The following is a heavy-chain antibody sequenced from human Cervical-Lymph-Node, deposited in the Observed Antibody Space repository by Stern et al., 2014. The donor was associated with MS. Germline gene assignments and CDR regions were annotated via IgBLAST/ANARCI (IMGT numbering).Heavy chain of an antibody. CDR2: ITNVGST. D-gene: IGHD1-1*01. J-gene: IGHJ4*02. CDR1: GFTGSRDY. V-gene: IGHV3-53*01. Sequence: EVQLEESGGGVIQPGGSLRLSCTASGFTGSRDYMTWVRQAPGKGREWVSLITNVGSTFYTDSVKGRFTISRDDSKNTVYLHMTSLRAEDTAMYYCARDTSSPERSDWWGQGTLVTVSS. CDR3: ARDTSSPERSDW.